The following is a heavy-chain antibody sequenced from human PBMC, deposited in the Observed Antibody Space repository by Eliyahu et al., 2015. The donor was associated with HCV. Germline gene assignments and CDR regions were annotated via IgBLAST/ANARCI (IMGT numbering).Heavy chain of an antibody. CDR3: ASGGGGIAVAGTGGWFDP. D-gene: IGHD6-19*01. CDR1: GGSITXYY. V-gene: IGHV4-59*01. CDR2: IHYSGST. J-gene: IGHJ5*02. Sequence: QVQLQESGPGLVQPSETLSLTCTXXGGSITXYYWSWIRQPPGKGLEWIGYIHYSGSTNXNPPLKSRVTISVDTSKNQFSLKLSSVTAADTAVYYCASGGGGIAVAGTGGWFDPWGQGTLITVSS.